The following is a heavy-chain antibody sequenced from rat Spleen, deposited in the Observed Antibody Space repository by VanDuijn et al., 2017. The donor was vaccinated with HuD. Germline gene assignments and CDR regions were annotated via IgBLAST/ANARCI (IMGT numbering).Heavy chain of an antibody. V-gene: IGHV3-1*01. CDR1: GYSITSNY. D-gene: IGHD1-4*01. Sequence: EVQLQESGPGLVKPSHSLSLTCSVTGYSITSNYWGWIRKFPGNKMEWMGYIDFSGSTGYNPSLKSRISITRDTSKNQFFLQLNSVTTEDTATYYCARCIPGYYVMDAWGQGASVTVSS. J-gene: IGHJ4*01. CDR2: IDFSGST. CDR3: ARCIPGYYVMDA.